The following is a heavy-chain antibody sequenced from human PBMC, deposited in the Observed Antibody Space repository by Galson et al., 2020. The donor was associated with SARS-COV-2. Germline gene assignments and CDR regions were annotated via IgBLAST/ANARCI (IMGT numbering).Heavy chain of an antibody. J-gene: IGHJ6*02. CDR2: TYYRSKWYN. CDR3: ARDRGYSGYAYYYYGMDV. Sequence: SQTLSLTCAISGDSVSSNSAAWNWIRQSPSRGLEWLGRTYYRSKWYNDYAVSVKSRITINPDTSKNQFSLQLNSVTPEDTAVYYCARDRGYSGYAYYYYGMDVWGQGTTVTVSS. CDR1: GDSVSSNSAA. V-gene: IGHV6-1*01. D-gene: IGHD5-12*01.